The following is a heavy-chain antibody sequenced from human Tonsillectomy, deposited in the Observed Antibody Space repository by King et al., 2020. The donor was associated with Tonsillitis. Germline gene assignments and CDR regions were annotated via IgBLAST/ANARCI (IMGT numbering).Heavy chain of an antibody. CDR1: GFTFNSYA. CDR3: AKGLDGGGYGLHYYYIDV. CDR2: ITGSGDST. V-gene: IGHV3-23*04. J-gene: IGHJ6*03. Sequence: VQLVESGGGLVQPGGSLRLSCAASGFTFNSYAMSWVRQAPGKGLEWVSAITGSGDSTYHADSVKGRFTISRDNSKYTLYLQMNSLRAEDTAVYYCAKGLDGGGYGLHYYYIDVWGTGTTVTVSS. D-gene: IGHD5-12*01.